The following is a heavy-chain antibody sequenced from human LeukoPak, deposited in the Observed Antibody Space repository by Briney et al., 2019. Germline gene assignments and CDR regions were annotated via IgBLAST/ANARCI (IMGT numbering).Heavy chain of an antibody. D-gene: IGHD1-26*01. Sequence: RPGGSLRPSCAASGFTVSSNCMSWVRQAPGKGLEWVSVIYSGGSTYYADSVKGRFTISRDNSKNTLYLQMNSLRAEDTAVYYCASPSGSYYFDYWGQGTLVTVSS. CDR1: GFTVSSNC. V-gene: IGHV3-66*02. CDR3: ASPSGSYYFDY. J-gene: IGHJ4*02. CDR2: IYSGGST.